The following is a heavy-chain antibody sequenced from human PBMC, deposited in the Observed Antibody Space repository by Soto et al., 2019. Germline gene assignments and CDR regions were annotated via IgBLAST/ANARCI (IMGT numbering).Heavy chain of an antibody. Sequence: GGSLRLSCAASGLTFSSYAMHWVRQAPGKGLEWVAVISYDGSNKYYADSVKGRFTISRDNSKNTLYLQMNSLRAEDTAVYYCARAAGVLRFLEWLPDYYYGMDVWGQGTTVTVSS. CDR2: ISYDGSNK. V-gene: IGHV3-30-3*01. CDR3: ARAAGVLRFLEWLPDYYYGMDV. J-gene: IGHJ6*02. D-gene: IGHD3-3*01. CDR1: GLTFSSYA.